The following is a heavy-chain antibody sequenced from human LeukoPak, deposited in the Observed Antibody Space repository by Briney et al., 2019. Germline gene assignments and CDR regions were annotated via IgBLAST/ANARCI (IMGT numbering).Heavy chain of an antibody. CDR1: GGSFSGYY. V-gene: IGHV4-59*01. D-gene: IGHD6-13*01. CDR2: INYIGST. Sequence: PSETLSLTCGVYGGSFSGYYWSWIRQSPGKGLEWIGYINYIGSTNYNPSLKNRVTISADISKSQFSLRLRSVTAADTAVYFCARGVTAAGSSWGQGTLVTVSS. CDR3: ARGVTAAGSS. J-gene: IGHJ5*02.